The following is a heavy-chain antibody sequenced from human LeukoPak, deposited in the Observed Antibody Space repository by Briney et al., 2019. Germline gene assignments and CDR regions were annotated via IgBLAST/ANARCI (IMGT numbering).Heavy chain of an antibody. CDR2: ISDSGGST. CDR3: AKDSPRIAVAGILDY. V-gene: IGHV3-23*01. D-gene: IGHD6-19*01. CDR1: GFTFSSDA. J-gene: IGHJ4*02. Sequence: GGSLRLSCAASGFTFSSDAMSWVRQAPGKGLEWVSAISDSGGSTYYADSVKGRFTISRDNSKTTLYLQMNSLRAEDTAVYYCAKDSPRIAVAGILDYWGQGTLVTVSS.